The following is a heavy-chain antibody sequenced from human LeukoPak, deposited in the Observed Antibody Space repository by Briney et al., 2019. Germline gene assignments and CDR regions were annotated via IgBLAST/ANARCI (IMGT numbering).Heavy chain of an antibody. D-gene: IGHD6-13*01. J-gene: IGHJ4*02. V-gene: IGHV3-23*01. CDR2: ISTSGGST. CDR1: GFTFSSYA. Sequence: GGSLRLSCAASGFTFSSYAMSWVRQAPGKGLEWVSAISTSGGSTYYADSVKGRFTISRDNSKNTLSLQMNSLRAEDTALYYCAKALAAAGTWDYWGQGTLVTVSS. CDR3: AKALAAAGTWDY.